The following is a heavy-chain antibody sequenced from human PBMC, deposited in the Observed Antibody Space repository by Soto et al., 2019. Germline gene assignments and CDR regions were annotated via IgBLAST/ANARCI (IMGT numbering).Heavy chain of an antibody. CDR2: INHSGRT. J-gene: IGHJ4*02. Sequence: QVQLQQWGAGLLKPSETLSLTCAVYGGSFSGYYWSWIRQPPGKGLEWIGEINHSGRTNYNPSLKSRVTISADRSKNQFSRKLSSVTAAETAVYYWARDKVAARLGYWGQGTLVTVSS. D-gene: IGHD6-6*01. V-gene: IGHV4-34*01. CDR3: ARDKVAARLGY. CDR1: GGSFSGYY.